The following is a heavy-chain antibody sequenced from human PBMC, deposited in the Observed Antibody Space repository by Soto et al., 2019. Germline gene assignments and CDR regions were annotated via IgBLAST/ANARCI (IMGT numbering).Heavy chain of an antibody. CDR1: GFTFSTYA. D-gene: IGHD5-18*01. CDR2: ITTSGGTT. V-gene: IGHV3-23*01. J-gene: IGHJ4*02. Sequence: HPGGSLRLSCAASGFTFSTYAMSWVRQAPGKGLEWVSGITTSGGTTYYADSVEGRFTISRDNSKNTLYLQVNSLRAEDTAVYYCAKSPRIQLWPPQFDFWGQGTLVTVSS. CDR3: AKSPRIQLWPPQFDF.